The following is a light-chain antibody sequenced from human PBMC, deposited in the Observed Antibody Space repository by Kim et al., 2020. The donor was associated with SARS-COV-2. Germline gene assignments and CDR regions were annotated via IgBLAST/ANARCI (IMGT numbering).Light chain of an antibody. Sequence: GQSVTISCTGTRSDVGYYNRVSWYQQPAGTAPKLLIYEVSNRPSGVPARFSGSKSGNTASLTISGLRAEDEADYYCSSYSSSTIWVFGGGTQLTVL. J-gene: IGLJ3*02. CDR2: EVS. CDR3: SSYSSSTIWV. CDR1: RSDVGYYNR. V-gene: IGLV2-18*02.